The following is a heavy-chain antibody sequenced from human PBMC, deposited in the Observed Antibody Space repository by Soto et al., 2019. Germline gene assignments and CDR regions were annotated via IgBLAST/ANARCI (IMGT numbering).Heavy chain of an antibody. CDR2: VNPIVSMS. CDR1: GDTFNSYS. CDR3: ASSYGSGYRAFDY. D-gene: IGHD3-10*01. Sequence: QVQLVQSGAEVKRPGSSVKVSCKASGDTFNSYSINWVRQAPGLGLEWMGRVNPIVSMSNYAQKFQGRVTMTADKSTSTAYMELSSLRSEDTAIYYCASSYGSGYRAFDYWGQGARVTVSS. J-gene: IGHJ4*02. V-gene: IGHV1-69*02.